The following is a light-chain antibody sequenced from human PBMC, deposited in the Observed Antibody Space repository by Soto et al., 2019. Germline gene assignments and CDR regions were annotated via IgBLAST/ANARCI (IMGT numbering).Light chain of an antibody. J-gene: IGKJ4*01. CDR1: QSVSSY. Sequence: EIVLTQSPATLSLSPGERATLSCRASQSVSSYLAWYQQKPGQAPRLLIYDASNSATGIPARFSGSGSATDFTLTISRLETEDFAVYYCQQRYNWPRTFGGGTKVEIK. CDR3: QQRYNWPRT. V-gene: IGKV3-11*01. CDR2: DAS.